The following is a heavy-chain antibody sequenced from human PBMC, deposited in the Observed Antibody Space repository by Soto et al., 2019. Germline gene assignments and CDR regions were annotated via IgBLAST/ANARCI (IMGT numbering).Heavy chain of an antibody. V-gene: IGHV1-18*01. CDR3: ARETIPQMYYYGRDV. Sequence: GASVKVSCKASGYTFTNYGISWVRQAPGQGLEWIGWISAYNGKIDYAQKVQGRITMTTDTSTSTAFMELRSLRSDDTAVYYCARETIPQMYYYGRDVWGQGTTVTVSS. J-gene: IGHJ6*02. CDR1: GYTFTNYG. D-gene: IGHD3-16*01. CDR2: ISAYNGKI.